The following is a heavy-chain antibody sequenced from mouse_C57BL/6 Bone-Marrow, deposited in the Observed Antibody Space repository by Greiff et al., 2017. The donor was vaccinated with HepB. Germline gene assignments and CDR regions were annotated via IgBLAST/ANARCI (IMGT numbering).Heavy chain of an antibody. V-gene: IGHV5-4*03. J-gene: IGHJ1*03. CDR2: ISDGGSYT. CDR1: GFTFSSYA. D-gene: IGHD1-1*01. Sequence: EVKLMESGGGLVKPGGSLKLSCAASGFTFSSYAMSWVRQTPEKRLEWVATISDGGSYTYYPDNVKGRFTISRDNAKNNLYLQMSHLKSEDTAMYYCARAPSTVVGPGVWGTGTTVTVSS. CDR3: ARAPSTVVGPGV.